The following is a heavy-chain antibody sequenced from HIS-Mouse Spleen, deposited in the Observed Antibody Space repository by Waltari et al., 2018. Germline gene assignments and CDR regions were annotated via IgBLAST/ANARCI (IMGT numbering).Heavy chain of an antibody. V-gene: IGHV4-39*07. Sequence: QLQLQESGPGLVKPSETLSLTCTVSGGSISSSSYYWGWTRQPPGKGLVWIGGIYYSGRTYYNPSLKSLVTIPVDTSKNQFSLKLSSVTAADTAVYYCAREIPYSSSWYDWYFDLWGRGTLVTVSS. CDR2: IYYSGRT. CDR1: GGSISSSSYY. CDR3: AREIPYSSSWYDWYFDL. J-gene: IGHJ2*01. D-gene: IGHD6-13*01.